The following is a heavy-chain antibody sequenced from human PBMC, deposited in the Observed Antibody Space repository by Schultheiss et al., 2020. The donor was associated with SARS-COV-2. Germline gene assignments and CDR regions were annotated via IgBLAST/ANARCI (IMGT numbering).Heavy chain of an antibody. D-gene: IGHD6-19*01. CDR1: GFTFSNYE. V-gene: IGHV3-48*03. J-gene: IGHJ4*02. CDR2: SSSSGSTT. Sequence: GGSLRLSCAASGFTFSNYEMTWVRQAPGKGLEWVSYSSSSGSTTFYADSVKGRFTISRDNAKNSLFLQMNSLRAEDTAVYYCARIPVAGMTDVDYWGQGTLVTVSS. CDR3: ARIPVAGMTDVDY.